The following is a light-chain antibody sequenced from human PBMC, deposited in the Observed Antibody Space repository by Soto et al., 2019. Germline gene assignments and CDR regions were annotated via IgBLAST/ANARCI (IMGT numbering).Light chain of an antibody. J-gene: IGKJ3*01. CDR3: QQYNNWPPGAT. CDR1: QSVSSSY. V-gene: IGKV3-20*01. CDR2: GAS. Sequence: EIVLTQSPGTLSLSPGERATLSCRASQSVSSSYLAWYQQKPGQAPRLLIYGASSRATGIPDRFSGSGSGTDFTLTISRLEPEDFAVYYCQQYNNWPPGATFGPGTKVEI.